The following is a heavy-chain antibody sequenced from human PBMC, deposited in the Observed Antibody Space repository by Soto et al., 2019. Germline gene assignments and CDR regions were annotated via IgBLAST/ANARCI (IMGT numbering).Heavy chain of an antibody. Sequence: SVTGSWKASGYGITVYDSNWVRQATGQGLEWMGWMNPNSGNTGYAQKFQGRVTMTRNTSISTAYMELSSLRSEDTAVYYCARGTYYDFWSGYYTDAFDIWGQGTMVTVSS. D-gene: IGHD3-3*01. CDR3: ARGTYYDFWSGYYTDAFDI. CDR2: MNPNSGNT. J-gene: IGHJ3*02. V-gene: IGHV1-8*01. CDR1: GYGITVYD.